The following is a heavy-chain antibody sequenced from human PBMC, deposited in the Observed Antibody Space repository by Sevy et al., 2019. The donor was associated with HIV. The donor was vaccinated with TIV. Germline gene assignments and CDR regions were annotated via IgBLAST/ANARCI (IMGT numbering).Heavy chain of an antibody. J-gene: IGHJ6*02. D-gene: IGHD2-15*01. CDR3: AKEDREGCSGGSCYSGILSDYYYYGMDV. CDR2: ISYDGSNK. Sequence: GGSLRLSCAASGFTFSSYGMHWARQAPGKGLEWVAVISYDGSNKYYADSVKGRFTISRDNSKNTLYLQMNSLRAEDTAVYYCAKEDREGCSGGSCYSGILSDYYYYGMDVWGQGTTVTVSS. V-gene: IGHV3-30*18. CDR1: GFTFSSYG.